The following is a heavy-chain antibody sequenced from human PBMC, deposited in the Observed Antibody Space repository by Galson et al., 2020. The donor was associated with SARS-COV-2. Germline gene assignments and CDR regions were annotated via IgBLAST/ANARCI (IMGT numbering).Heavy chain of an antibody. J-gene: IGHJ4*02. D-gene: IGHD3-10*01. CDR3: TTALEGVVWFGELSAF. Sequence: GESLKISCAASGFTFTNAWMSWVRQAPGKGLEWVGRIKSKTDGGTTDYAAPVKGRFTISRDDSKNTMDMQMNSLKTEDTAVYYCTTALEGVVWFGELSAFWGQGTLVTVSS. CDR1: GFTFTNAW. V-gene: IGHV3-15*01. CDR2: IKSKTDGGTT.